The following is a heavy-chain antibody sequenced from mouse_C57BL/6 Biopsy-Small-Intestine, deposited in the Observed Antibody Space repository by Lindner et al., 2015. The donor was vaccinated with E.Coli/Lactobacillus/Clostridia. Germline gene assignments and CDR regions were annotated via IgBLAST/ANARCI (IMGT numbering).Heavy chain of an antibody. V-gene: IGHV14-3*01. CDR3: ARCRSGYLFAMDY. CDR2: IDPANDNT. CDR1: GFNTKDDY. D-gene: IGHD3-1*01. J-gene: IGHJ4*01. Sequence: VQLQESGAELVRPGASVKLSCTASGFNTKDDYMHWVKQRPEQGLEWIGRIDPANDNTKYAPKFQDKATITADTSSNTAYLRLSSLTSEDTAVYFCARCRSGYLFAMDYWGQGASVTVSS.